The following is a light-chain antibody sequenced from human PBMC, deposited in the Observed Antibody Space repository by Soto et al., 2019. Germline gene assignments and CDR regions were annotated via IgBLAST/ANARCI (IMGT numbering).Light chain of an antibody. CDR3: SSYVGTNSYV. CDR2: EVY. J-gene: IGLJ1*01. V-gene: IGLV2-8*01. CDR1: SSDVGGYNY. Sequence: QSALTQPPSASGSPGQSVTISCTGTSSDVGGYNYVSWYQHHPGKAPKLIIHEVYKRPSGVPDRFSGSKSGNTAALTVSGLQAEDEADYYCSSYVGTNSYVFGTGTKLTVL.